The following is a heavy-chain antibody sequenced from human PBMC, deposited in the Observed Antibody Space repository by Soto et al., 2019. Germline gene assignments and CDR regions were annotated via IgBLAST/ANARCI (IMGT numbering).Heavy chain of an antibody. Sequence: GGSLRLSCAASGFTFDDYAMHWVRQAPGKGLEWVSGISWNSGSIGYADSVKGRFTISRDNAKNSLYLQMNSLRAEDTALYYCAKAPSGAAGTFGGMDVWGQGTTVTVSS. D-gene: IGHD6-13*01. CDR3: AKAPSGAAGTFGGMDV. J-gene: IGHJ6*02. CDR1: GFTFDDYA. CDR2: ISWNSGSI. V-gene: IGHV3-9*01.